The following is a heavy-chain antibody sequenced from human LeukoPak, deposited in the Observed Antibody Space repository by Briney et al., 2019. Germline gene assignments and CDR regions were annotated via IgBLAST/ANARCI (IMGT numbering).Heavy chain of an antibody. CDR1: GFTFSTYA. Sequence: PGGSLRLSCAASGFTFSTYAMSWVRQAPGKGLQWVSAISGSGESTYYADSVKGRFTISRDNSKNTVYLQMNSLRAEDTAIYYCAKDVSAWGPFDYWGQGALVTVSS. CDR3: AKDVSAWGPFDY. J-gene: IGHJ4*02. V-gene: IGHV3-23*01. D-gene: IGHD3-16*01. CDR2: ISGSGEST.